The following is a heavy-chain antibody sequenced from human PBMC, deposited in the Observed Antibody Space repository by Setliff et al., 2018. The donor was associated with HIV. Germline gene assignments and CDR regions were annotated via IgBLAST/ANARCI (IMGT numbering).Heavy chain of an antibody. D-gene: IGHD2-15*01. CDR1: GFTFNNYA. V-gene: IGHV3-23*01. Sequence: GGSLRLSCAASGFTFNNYAMSWVRQAPGEGLEWVSAILSTGERTFYADSVKGRFTISRDNAKNSLYLQMHSLRAEDTAIYYCAKMTPSYYFYMDAWGNGTTVTVSS. CDR2: ILSTGERT. CDR3: AKMTPSYYFYMDA. J-gene: IGHJ6*03.